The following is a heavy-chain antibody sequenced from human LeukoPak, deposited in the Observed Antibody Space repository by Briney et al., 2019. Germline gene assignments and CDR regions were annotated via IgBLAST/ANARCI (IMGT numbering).Heavy chain of an antibody. CDR1: GGSISSSSDY. CDR3: ARHGDRGGGFDY. V-gene: IGHV4-39*01. J-gene: IGHJ4*02. D-gene: IGHD3-10*01. CDR2: IFYSGSA. Sequence: SETLSLTCPVSGGSISSSSDYWGWIRQPPGTGLEWIGSIFYSGSAYYNPSLKSRVTISVDTSKNQFSLKLSSVTAADTAVYYCARHGDRGGGFDYWGQGTLVTVSS.